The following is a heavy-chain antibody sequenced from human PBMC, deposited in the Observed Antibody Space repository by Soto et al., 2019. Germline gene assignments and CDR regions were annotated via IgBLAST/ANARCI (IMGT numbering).Heavy chain of an antibody. Sequence: EVQLLASGGGLVRPGESLRLSCAASGFNFNKYAMSWVRQAPGEGLEWVSGISCCGGTASYADSVKGRFTIARDDAKNTLYLDMNSLRVEDTAEYYCATADGQQWLLPHLENWGRGTLVTVS. D-gene: IGHD6-19*01. CDR1: GFNFNKYA. V-gene: IGHV3-23*01. CDR2: ISCCGGTA. J-gene: IGHJ4*02. CDR3: ATADGQQWLLPHLEN.